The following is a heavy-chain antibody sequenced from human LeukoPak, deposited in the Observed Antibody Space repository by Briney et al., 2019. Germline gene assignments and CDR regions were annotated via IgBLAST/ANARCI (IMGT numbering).Heavy chain of an antibody. CDR1: GFSVSSNY. D-gene: IGHD3-22*01. Sequence: GGSLRLSCAASGFSVSSNYVNWVRQAPGKGLEWVSAIYSGGSTYYADSVKGRFTISRDNSKNTLYLQMNSLRAEDTAVYYCARDYYDSSGAGSLWGQGTLVTVSS. CDR2: IYSGGST. J-gene: IGHJ4*02. CDR3: ARDYYDSSGAGSL. V-gene: IGHV3-53*05.